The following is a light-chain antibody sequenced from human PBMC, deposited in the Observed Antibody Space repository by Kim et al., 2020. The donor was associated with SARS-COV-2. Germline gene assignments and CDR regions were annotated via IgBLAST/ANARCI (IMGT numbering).Light chain of an antibody. CDR1: SDDVGGYNY. Sequence: SIPFHCPGTSDDVGGYNYVSWYQQHPGKAPKLMMYDVSNRPSGVSNRFSGSKSGNTASLTISGLQAEDEADYYCSSYTSSSTNYVFGTGTKVTVL. V-gene: IGLV2-14*03. CDR2: DVS. J-gene: IGLJ1*01. CDR3: SSYTSSSTNYV.